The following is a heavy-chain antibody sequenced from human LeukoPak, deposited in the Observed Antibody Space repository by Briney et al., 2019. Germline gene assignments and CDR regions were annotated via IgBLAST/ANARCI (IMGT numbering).Heavy chain of an antibody. D-gene: IGHD2-15*01. CDR2: ISYDGSNK. CDR3: AKDVLRYCSGGSCYGGVNYFDY. V-gene: IGHV3-30*18. J-gene: IGHJ4*02. Sequence: PGGSLRLSCAASGFTFSSYGMHWVRQAPGKGLEWVAVISYDGSNKYYADSVKGRFTISRDNSKNTLYLQMNSLRAEDTAVYYCAKDVLRYCSGGSCYGGVNYFDYWGQGTLVTVSS. CDR1: GFTFSSYG.